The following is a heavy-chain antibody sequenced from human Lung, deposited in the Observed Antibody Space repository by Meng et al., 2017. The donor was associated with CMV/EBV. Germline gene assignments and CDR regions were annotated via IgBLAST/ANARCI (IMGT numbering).Heavy chain of an antibody. V-gene: IGHV3-30-3*01. CDR3: ARLAGGSGSQG. CDR2: ISYDGSNK. D-gene: IGHD6-19*01. Sequence: SXKISCAASGFTFSSYAMHWVRQAPGKGLEWGAVISYDGSNKYYADSVKGRFTVTRDNSKNTLYLQMNSLRAEDTAVYYCARLAGGSGSQGWGQVTLGTVSS. J-gene: IGHJ4*02. CDR1: GFTFSSYA.